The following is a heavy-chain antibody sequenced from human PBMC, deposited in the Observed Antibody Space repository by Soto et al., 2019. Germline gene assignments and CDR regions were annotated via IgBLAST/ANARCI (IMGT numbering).Heavy chain of an antibody. J-gene: IGHJ4*01. CDR2: IWYHGRNE. Sequence: QVQLVESGGGVVQSGRSLRLSCAASGFTFTTYGIHWVRQAPGQGLEWVAVIWYHGRNEYYADSVKGRFTISRDNSKNTVYLQMNSLRAEDTAVYYCARDDDTSGHYSQFHYWGHGTQVTVSS. V-gene: IGHV3-33*01. CDR1: GFTFTTYG. D-gene: IGHD3-22*01. CDR3: ARDDDTSGHYSQFHY.